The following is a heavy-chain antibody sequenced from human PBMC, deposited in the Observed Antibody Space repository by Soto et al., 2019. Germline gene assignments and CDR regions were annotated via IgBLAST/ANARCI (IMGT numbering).Heavy chain of an antibody. J-gene: IGHJ4*02. CDR1: GYTLSSYC. V-gene: IGHV1-69*02. CDR3: ASRYDSSDY. D-gene: IGHD3-22*01. Sequence: GASVEGSRKASGYTLSSYCFSWVRQAPGQGLEWMGRIIPILGLANYAQKFQGRVTITADKSTSTAYMELSSLRSEDTAVYYCASRYDSSDYWGQGTLVTVSS. CDR2: IIPILGLA.